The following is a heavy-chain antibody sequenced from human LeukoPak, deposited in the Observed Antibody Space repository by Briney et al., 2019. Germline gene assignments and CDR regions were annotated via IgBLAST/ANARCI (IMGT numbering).Heavy chain of an antibody. Sequence: GGSLRLSCAASGFTVSSNYMSWVRQAPGKGLEWVSVIYSGGSTYYADSVKGRFTISRHNSKNTLYLQINSLRAEDTAVYYCAREYRGYSYGYSDYYGMDVWGQGTTVTVSS. D-gene: IGHD5-18*01. V-gene: IGHV3-53*04. CDR1: GFTVSSNY. CDR3: AREYRGYSYGYSDYYGMDV. J-gene: IGHJ6*02. CDR2: IYSGGST.